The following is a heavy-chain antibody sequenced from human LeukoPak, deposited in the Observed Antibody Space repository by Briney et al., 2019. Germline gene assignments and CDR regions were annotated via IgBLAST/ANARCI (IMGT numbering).Heavy chain of an antibody. D-gene: IGHD4-17*01. J-gene: IGHJ1*01. V-gene: IGHV4-34*01. Sequence: NPSETLSLTCAVYGGSFSGYYWSWIRQPPGKGLEWIGEINHRGSTNYNPSLKSRVTISVDTSRNQFSLKLSSVTAADTAVYYCARDKEGDYGIPEYFQHWGQGTLVTVSS. CDR1: GGSFSGYY. CDR2: INHRGST. CDR3: ARDKEGDYGIPEYFQH.